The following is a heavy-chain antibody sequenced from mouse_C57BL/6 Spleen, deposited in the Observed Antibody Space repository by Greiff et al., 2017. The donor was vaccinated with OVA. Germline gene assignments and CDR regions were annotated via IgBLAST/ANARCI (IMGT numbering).Heavy chain of an antibody. J-gene: IGHJ3*01. CDR1: GYTFTSYW. CDR3: ARDGSSFLFAY. D-gene: IGHD1-1*01. Sequence: VQLQQPGAELVQPGASVKLSCKASGYTFTSYWMHWVKQRPGRGLEWIGRIDPNSGGTKYNEKFKSKATLTVDKPSSTAYMQLSSLTSEDAAVDYCARDGSSFLFAYWGQGTLVTVSA. CDR2: IDPNSGGT. V-gene: IGHV1-72*01.